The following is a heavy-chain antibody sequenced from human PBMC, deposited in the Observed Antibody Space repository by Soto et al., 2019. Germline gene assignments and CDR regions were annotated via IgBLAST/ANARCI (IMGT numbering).Heavy chain of an antibody. CDR3: ARAQLVGYYFNY. J-gene: IGHJ4*02. CDR2: IYYSGST. CDR1: GGSISSDDYS. D-gene: IGHD2-2*01. V-gene: IGHV4-30-4*01. Sequence: SETLSLTCTVSGGSISSDDYSCSWIRQPPGKGMEWIGYIYYSGSTSYNPSLKSRLSISVDTSKNQLSLKLSSVTAADTAVYYCARAQLVGYYFNYWGQGTLVTVSS.